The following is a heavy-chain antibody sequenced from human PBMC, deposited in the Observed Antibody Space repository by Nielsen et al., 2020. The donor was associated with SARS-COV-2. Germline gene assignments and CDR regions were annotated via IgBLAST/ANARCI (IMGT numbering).Heavy chain of an antibody. D-gene: IGHD5-24*01. V-gene: IGHV4-61*01. CDR2: MFYIGTA. CDR3: VRIDMATISVDY. J-gene: IGHJ4*02. CDR1: GVSVSSGSYF. Sequence: SETLSLTCTVSGVSVSSGSYFWSWIRQPPGKRMEWIGYMFYIGTANYNPSLKSRVTMSVDTSKNQFSLKVNSVTAADTAVYYCVRIDMATISVDYWGRGTLVTVSS.